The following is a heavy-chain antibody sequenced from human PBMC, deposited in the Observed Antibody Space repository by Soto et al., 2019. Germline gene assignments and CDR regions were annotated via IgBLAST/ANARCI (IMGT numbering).Heavy chain of an antibody. Sequence: QVQLVESGGGVVQPGRSLRLSCAASGFTFSSYGMHWVRQAPGKGLEWVAVISYDGSNKYYADSVKGRFTISRDNSKNTLYLQMNSLRAEDTAVYYCAKFYDFWSGYYYAFDIWGQGTMVTVSS. CDR2: ISYDGSNK. D-gene: IGHD3-3*01. J-gene: IGHJ3*02. V-gene: IGHV3-30*18. CDR3: AKFYDFWSGYYYAFDI. CDR1: GFTFSSYG.